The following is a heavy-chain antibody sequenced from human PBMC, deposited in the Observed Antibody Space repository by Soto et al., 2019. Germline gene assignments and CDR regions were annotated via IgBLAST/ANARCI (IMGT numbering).Heavy chain of an antibody. CDR1: GYTFTNYY. CDR2: INPNGGST. Sequence: QVQLVQSGAEVKKPGASVKVSCKASGYTFTNYYMHWVRQAPGQGLEWMGVINPNGGSTSYEQKFQGRVTMTRDTSTSTVYMELSSLRSEDTAVYYCARDLSPDIWGQGTMVTVSS. J-gene: IGHJ3*02. CDR3: ARDLSPDI. V-gene: IGHV1-46*01.